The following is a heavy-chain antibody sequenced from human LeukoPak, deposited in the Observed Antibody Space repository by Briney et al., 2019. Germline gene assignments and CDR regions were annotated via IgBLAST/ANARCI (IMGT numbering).Heavy chain of an antibody. J-gene: IGHJ1*01. CDR1: GFTFTSSD. CDR2: ISGDGGSI. D-gene: IGHD2-2*02. CDR3: ARGYCSSTSCYNQYFQH. Sequence: GGSLRLSCAASGFTFTSSDMHWVRQAPGKGLEYVSAISGDGGSIYYANSVKGRFTISRDNSKNTLYLQMGSLRAEDMAVYYCARGYCSSTSCYNQYFQHWGQGTLVTVSS. V-gene: IGHV3-64*01.